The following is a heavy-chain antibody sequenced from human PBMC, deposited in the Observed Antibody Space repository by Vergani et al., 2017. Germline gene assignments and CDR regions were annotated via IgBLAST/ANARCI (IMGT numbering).Heavy chain of an antibody. CDR3: QRGYSSGWDSNWFDP. J-gene: IGHJ5*02. D-gene: IGHD6-19*01. V-gene: IGHV4-59*01. CDR2: IYYSGST. Sequence: QVQLQESGPGLVKPSETLSLTCTVSGGSISSYYWSWIRQPPGKGLEWIGYIYYSGSTNYNPSLKSRVTISVDTSKNQFSLKLSSVTAADTAVYYCQRGYSSGWDSNWFDPWGQGTLVTVSS. CDR1: GGSISSYY.